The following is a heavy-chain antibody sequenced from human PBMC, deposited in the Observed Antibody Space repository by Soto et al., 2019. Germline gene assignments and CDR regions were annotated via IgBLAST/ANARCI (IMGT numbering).Heavy chain of an antibody. CDR3: ARVSSSGWFYFEY. V-gene: IGHV1-69*06. CDR1: GGTFSTSA. D-gene: IGHD6-19*01. J-gene: IGHJ4*02. CDR2: TIPIFGTA. Sequence: QVQLVQSGAEVMRPGSSVKVSCEASGGTFSTSAISWVRQAPGKGLGWMGGTIPIFGTANYPQKFQGRVTITADKSTSTAYMEVSSLRTEDTAVYYCARVSSSGWFYFEYWGQGTLVTVSS.